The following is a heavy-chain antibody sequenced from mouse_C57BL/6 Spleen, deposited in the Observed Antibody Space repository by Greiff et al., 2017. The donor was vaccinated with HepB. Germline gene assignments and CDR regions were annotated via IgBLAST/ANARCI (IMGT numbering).Heavy chain of an antibody. CDR3: TTGIVTHYYAMDY. J-gene: IGHJ4*01. V-gene: IGHV14-4*01. CDR1: GFNIKDDY. CDR2: IDPENGDT. D-gene: IGHD2-5*01. Sequence: VQLKQSGAELVRPGASVKLSCTASGFNIKDDYMHWVKQRPEQGLEWIGWIDPENGDTEYASKFQGKATITADTSSNTAYLQLSSLTSEDTAVYYCTTGIVTHYYAMDYWGQGTSVTVSS.